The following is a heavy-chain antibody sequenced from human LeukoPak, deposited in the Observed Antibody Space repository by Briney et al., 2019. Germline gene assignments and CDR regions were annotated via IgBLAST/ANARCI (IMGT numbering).Heavy chain of an antibody. J-gene: IGHJ5*02. D-gene: IGHD2-2*02. Sequence: PAETLSLPRSVSGCSISRVSYYWSWIRQPAGKGLELIGRMYNNESTHYNPSLKSRVTISVDTCKNQFSLKLSSVTAADTAVDYCARERIYCSSTSCYRATWFDPWGEGTLLSVSS. CDR3: ARERIYCSSTSCYRATWFDP. CDR2: MYNNEST. V-gene: IGHV4-61*02. CDR1: GCSISRVSYY.